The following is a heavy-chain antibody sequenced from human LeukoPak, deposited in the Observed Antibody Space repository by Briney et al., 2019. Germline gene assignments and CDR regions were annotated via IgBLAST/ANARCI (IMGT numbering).Heavy chain of an antibody. J-gene: IGHJ4*02. CDR1: GGSFSGYY. CDR2: INHSGST. V-gene: IGHV4-34*01. D-gene: IGHD3-22*01. CDR3: AGGPYYDSSGWLVFDY. Sequence: PSETLSLTCAVYGGSFSGYYWSWIRQPPGKGLEWIGEINHSGSTNYNPSLKSRVTISVDTSKNQFSLKLSSVTAADTAVYYCAGGPYYDSSGWLVFDYWGQGTLVTVSS.